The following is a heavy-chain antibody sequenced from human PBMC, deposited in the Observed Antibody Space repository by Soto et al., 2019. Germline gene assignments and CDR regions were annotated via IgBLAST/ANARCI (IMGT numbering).Heavy chain of an antibody. V-gene: IGHV3-7*01. Sequence: EVQLVESGGDLVQPGGSLRLSCTASGITLSRDWMTWVRQAPGKGLEWVASIKPDGSDKYYLDSVKGRFTISRDNTKNSLDLQTNSLRAEDTAIYYCAKLLNGVTALDYWGQGTLVTVSS. CDR2: IKPDGSDK. CDR3: AKLLNGVTALDY. J-gene: IGHJ4*02. D-gene: IGHD2-21*02. CDR1: GITLSRDW.